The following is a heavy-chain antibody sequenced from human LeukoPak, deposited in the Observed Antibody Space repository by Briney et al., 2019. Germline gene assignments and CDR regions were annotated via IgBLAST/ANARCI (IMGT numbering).Heavy chain of an antibody. D-gene: IGHD6-13*01. CDR1: GFNFYDYA. J-gene: IGHJ4*02. CDR3: AKVNRRRSSSWTFDS. Sequence: GGSLRLSCAASGFNFYDYAMHWVRHAPGKGLEWVSGISWNRGSIVYGDSVKGRFTISRDNAKNTLYLQMNSLRPEDTALYYCAKVNRRRSSSWTFDSWGQGTLVTVSS. V-gene: IGHV3-9*01. CDR2: ISWNRGSI.